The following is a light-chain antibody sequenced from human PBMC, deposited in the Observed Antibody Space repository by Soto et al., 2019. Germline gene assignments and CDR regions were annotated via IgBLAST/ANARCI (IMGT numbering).Light chain of an antibody. CDR2: WAS. V-gene: IGKV4-1*01. Sequence: DILMTQSPDSLAVSLGERVTINCKSSQSVLYSSNNRNYLAWYQQKPGQPPKLLIYWASTRESGVPDRFSGSGSGTDFTLTISSLQAEDVAVYYCQQYYNTPLTFGGGTKVDI. CDR3: QQYYNTPLT. J-gene: IGKJ4*01. CDR1: QSVLYSSNNRNY.